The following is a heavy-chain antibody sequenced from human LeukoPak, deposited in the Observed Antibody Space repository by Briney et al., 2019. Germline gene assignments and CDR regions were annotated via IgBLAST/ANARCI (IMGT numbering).Heavy chain of an antibody. CDR3: AKDSPPNYYYYYMDV. V-gene: IGHV3-30*02. CDR2: IRYDGSNK. J-gene: IGHJ6*03. Sequence: GGSLRLSCAASGFTFSSYGMHWVRQAPGKGLEWVAFIRYDGSNKYYADSVKGRFTISRDNSKNTLYLQMNSLRAEDTAVYYCAKDSPPNYYYYYMDVWGKGTTVTVSS. CDR1: GFTFSSYG.